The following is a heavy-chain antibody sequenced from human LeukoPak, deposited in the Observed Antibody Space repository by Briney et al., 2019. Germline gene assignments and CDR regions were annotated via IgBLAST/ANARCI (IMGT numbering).Heavy chain of an antibody. D-gene: IGHD5-12*01. Sequence: SETLSLTCIVSGGSISNYFWSWIRQTPGKRLQWIGNLDDSGKTTYNPSLKSRVSISVDPSQKQFSLRLSSVTVADTAVYYCAGSESGVDSGDVWGQGTTVTVSS. J-gene: IGHJ6*02. CDR1: GGSISNYF. V-gene: IGHV4-59*01. CDR2: LDDSGKT. CDR3: AGSESGVDSGDV.